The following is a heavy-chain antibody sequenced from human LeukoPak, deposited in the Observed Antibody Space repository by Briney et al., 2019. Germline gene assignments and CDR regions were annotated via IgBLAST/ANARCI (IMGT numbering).Heavy chain of an antibody. CDR3: ARDRTIGSFWAPVDTTIPFDY. CDR2: INPSGGST. J-gene: IGHJ4*02. V-gene: IGHV1-46*01. D-gene: IGHD5-12*01. Sequence: GASVKVSCKASGYTFTSYYIHWVRQAPGQGLDWMGIINPSGGSTGHAQKFQGRFTMTRDTSTSTVYMELSSLRSEDTAVYYCARDRTIGSFWAPVDTTIPFDYWGQGTLVTVSS. CDR1: GYTFTSYY.